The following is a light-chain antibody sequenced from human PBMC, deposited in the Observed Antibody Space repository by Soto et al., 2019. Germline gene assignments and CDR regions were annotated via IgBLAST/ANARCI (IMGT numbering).Light chain of an antibody. Sequence: QSVLTQPPSSSGTPGQRVTISCSGSSSNIGSNYVYWYQQLPGTAPKLLIYRNNQRPSGVPDRFSGSKSGTSASLAISVLRSEDEADYYCAAWDDSLSGPVFGVGTQLTVL. J-gene: IGLJ7*01. V-gene: IGLV1-47*01. CDR3: AAWDDSLSGPV. CDR2: RNN. CDR1: SSNIGSNY.